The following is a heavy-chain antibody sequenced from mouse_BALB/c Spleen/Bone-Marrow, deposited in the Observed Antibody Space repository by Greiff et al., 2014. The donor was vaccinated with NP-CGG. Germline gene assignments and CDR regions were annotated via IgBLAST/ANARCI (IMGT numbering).Heavy chain of an antibody. CDR3: ARHCGSNCGDWYFDV. Sequence: QVQLKESGPGLVAPSQSLSFTCTVSGFSLTTYGVHWVRQPPGKGLEWLGVIWAGGSTNYNSALMSRLSISKDNSKSQVFLKMNRLQTDDTAMYYGARHCGSNCGDWYFDVRGAGTTVTVSS. D-gene: IGHD1-1*01. J-gene: IGHJ1*01. CDR2: IWAGGST. CDR1: GFSLTTYG. V-gene: IGHV2-9*02.